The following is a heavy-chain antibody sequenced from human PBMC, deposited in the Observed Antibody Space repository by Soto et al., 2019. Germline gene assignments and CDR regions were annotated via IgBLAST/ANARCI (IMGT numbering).Heavy chain of an antibody. J-gene: IGHJ6*02. D-gene: IGHD6-6*01. CDR3: ARRRQLRDPGSHYYYYYGMDV. V-gene: IGHV4-39*01. Sequence: QLQLQESGPGLVKPSETLSLTCTVSGGSISSSSYYWGWIRQPPGKGLEWIGSIYYSGSTYYNPSLKSRVTISVDTSKNQFSLKLSSVTAADTAVYYCARRRQLRDPGSHYYYYYGMDVWGQGTTVTVSS. CDR1: GGSISSSSYY. CDR2: IYYSGST.